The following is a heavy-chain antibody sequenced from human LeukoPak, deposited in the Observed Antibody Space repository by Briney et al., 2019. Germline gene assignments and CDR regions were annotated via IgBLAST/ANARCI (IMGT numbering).Heavy chain of an antibody. Sequence: ASVKVSCKASGYTFTSYDINWVRQAPGQGLEWMGWISAYNGNTNYAQNLQGRVTMTTDTSTSTAYMELRSLRSDGTAVYYCARFDTSYYFDYWGQGTLVTVSS. CDR3: ARFDTSYYFDY. CDR1: GYTFTSYD. V-gene: IGHV1-18*01. J-gene: IGHJ4*02. CDR2: ISAYNGNT.